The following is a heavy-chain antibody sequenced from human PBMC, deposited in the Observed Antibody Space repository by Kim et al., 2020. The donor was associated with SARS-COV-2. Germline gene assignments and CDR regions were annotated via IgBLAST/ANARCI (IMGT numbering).Heavy chain of an antibody. Sequence: GGSLRLSCAASGFTFDDYAMHWVRQAPGKGLEWVSLISGDGGSTYYADSVKGRFTISRDNSKNSLYLQMNSLRTEDTALYYCAKARRAISGYYTYYYYGMDVWGQGTTVTVSS. J-gene: IGHJ6*02. V-gene: IGHV3-43*02. CDR3: AKARRAISGYYTYYYYGMDV. D-gene: IGHD3-3*01. CDR2: ISGDGGST. CDR1: GFTFDDYA.